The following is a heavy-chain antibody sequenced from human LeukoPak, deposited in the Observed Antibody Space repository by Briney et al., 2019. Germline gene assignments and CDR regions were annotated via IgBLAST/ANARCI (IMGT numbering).Heavy chain of an antibody. Sequence: GGSLRLSCAASGFTVSSNYMSWVRQAPGKGLEWVSVTYSGGSTYYADSVKGRFTISRDNSKNTLYLQMNSLRAEDTAVYYCAAESPPDSYYYYGMDVWGQGTTVTVSS. J-gene: IGHJ6*02. CDR1: GFTVSSNY. V-gene: IGHV3-66*01. CDR3: AAESPPDSYYYYGMDV. D-gene: IGHD2-2*01. CDR2: TYSGGST.